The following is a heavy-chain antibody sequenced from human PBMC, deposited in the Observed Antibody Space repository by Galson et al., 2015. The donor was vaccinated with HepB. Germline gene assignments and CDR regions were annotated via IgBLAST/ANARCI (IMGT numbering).Heavy chain of an antibody. CDR2: IKSKTDGGTT. J-gene: IGHJ6*02. D-gene: IGHD3-22*01. CDR1: GFTFSNAW. Sequence: SLRLSCAASGFTFSNAWMSWVRQAPGKGLEWVGRIKSKTDGGTTDYAAPVKGRFTISRDDSKNTLYLQMNSLKTEDTAVYYCTTDSSGYYLYYYGMDVWGQGTTVTVSS. V-gene: IGHV3-15*01. CDR3: TTDSSGYYLYYYGMDV.